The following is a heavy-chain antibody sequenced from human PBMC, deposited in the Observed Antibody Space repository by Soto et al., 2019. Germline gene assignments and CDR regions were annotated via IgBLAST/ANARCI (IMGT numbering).Heavy chain of an antibody. CDR3: ARDLSYYASDGYFDY. J-gene: IGHJ4*02. V-gene: IGHV3-11*01. Sequence: QVQLVESGGGLVKPGGSLRLSCAGSGFTFSDYYMSWIRQAPGKGLEWVSYISSSGDIIYYADSVKGRFTISRDNAKNSLYLQMNSLRAEDTAVYYCARDLSYYASDGYFDYWGQGTLVTVSS. D-gene: IGHD3-22*01. CDR2: ISSSGDII. CDR1: GFTFSDYY.